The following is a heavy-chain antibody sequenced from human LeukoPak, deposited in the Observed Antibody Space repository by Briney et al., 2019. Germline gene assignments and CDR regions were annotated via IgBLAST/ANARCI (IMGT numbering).Heavy chain of an antibody. CDR1: GGTLSKYT. Sequence: SVKVSCKASGGTLSKYTISWGRQRPGQRLEWMGGVIPIFGTANYAQKFQGRVTITADESTSTAYMELSSLRSEDTAVYYCARDGLNYGALPNNWFDPWGQGTLVTVSS. CDR2: VIPIFGTA. D-gene: IGHD1-7*01. CDR3: ARDGLNYGALPNNWFDP. V-gene: IGHV1-69*13. J-gene: IGHJ5*02.